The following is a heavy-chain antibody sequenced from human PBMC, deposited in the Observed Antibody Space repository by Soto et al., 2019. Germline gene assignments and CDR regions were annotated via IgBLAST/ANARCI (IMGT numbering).Heavy chain of an antibody. CDR2: ISWNSATL. CDR1: GFIFEDFA. Sequence: EVHLVESGGGLVQPGGSVRLCCVGSGFIFEDFAMNWVRQVPGKGLEWVSGISWNSATLAYADSVKGRFIVSRDNAKNILYLQMNSLRPEDAALYYCAKDVGSYYYDTSAYLYDYWGQGTLVTVSS. D-gene: IGHD3-22*01. V-gene: IGHV3-9*01. CDR3: AKDVGSYYYDTSAYLYDY. J-gene: IGHJ4*02.